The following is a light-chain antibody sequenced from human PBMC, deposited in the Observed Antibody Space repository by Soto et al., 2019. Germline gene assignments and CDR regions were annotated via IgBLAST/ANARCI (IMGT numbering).Light chain of an antibody. Sequence: DIQMTQSPSSLSASVGDRVTIACRASQSISTYLNWYQQKPGKAPKLLISSSSSLPSGVPTRFSGSGSGTDVTLIISSLQPEDSATYYCQQSYRPPWTFGHGTKVEI. CDR3: QQSYRPPWT. CDR1: QSISTY. CDR2: SSS. J-gene: IGKJ1*01. V-gene: IGKV1-39*01.